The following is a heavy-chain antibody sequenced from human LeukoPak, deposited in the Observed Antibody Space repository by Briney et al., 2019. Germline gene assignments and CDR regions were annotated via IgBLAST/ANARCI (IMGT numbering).Heavy chain of an antibody. J-gene: IGHJ4*02. Sequence: PSETLSLTCTVSGGSVSSGSYYWSWIRQPPEKGLEWIGYIYYSGSTNYNPSLKSRVTISVDTSKNQFSLKLGSVTAADTAVYYCARGAPSGSYLDYWGQGTLVTVSS. V-gene: IGHV4-61*01. CDR3: ARGAPSGSYLDY. CDR1: GGSVSSGSYY. D-gene: IGHD1-26*01. CDR2: IYYSGST.